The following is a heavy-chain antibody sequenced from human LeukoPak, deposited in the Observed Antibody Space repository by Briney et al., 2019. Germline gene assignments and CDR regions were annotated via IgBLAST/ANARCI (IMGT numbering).Heavy chain of an antibody. D-gene: IGHD3-10*01. CDR3: ASATPLLSYAFDI. V-gene: IGHV4-30-2*01. Sequence: SETLSLTCAVSGGSISSGGYSWSWIRQPPGKGLEWIGYIYHSGSTYYNPSLKSRVTISVDRSKNQFSLKLSSVTAADTAVYYCASATPLLSYAFDIWGQGTTVTVSS. CDR1: GGSISSGGYS. J-gene: IGHJ3*02. CDR2: IYHSGST.